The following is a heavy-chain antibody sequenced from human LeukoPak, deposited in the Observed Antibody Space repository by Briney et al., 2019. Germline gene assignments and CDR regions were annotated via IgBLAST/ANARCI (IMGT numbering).Heavy chain of an antibody. V-gene: IGHV3-23*01. CDR3: AKDRTRELPYYYMDV. D-gene: IGHD1-7*01. Sequence: GGSLRLSCAASGFTFSSYAMSWVRQAPGKGLEWVSAISGSGGSTYYADSVKGRFTISRDNSKNTLYLQMNSLEAEDTAVYYCAKDRTRELPYYYMDVWGKGTTVTVSS. J-gene: IGHJ6*03. CDR2: ISGSGGST. CDR1: GFTFSSYA.